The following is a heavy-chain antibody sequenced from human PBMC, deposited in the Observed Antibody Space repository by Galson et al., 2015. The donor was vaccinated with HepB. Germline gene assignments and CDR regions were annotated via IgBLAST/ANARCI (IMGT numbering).Heavy chain of an antibody. CDR2: IWYDGTNK. CDR3: AKARANWGLDIDY. J-gene: IGHJ4*02. Sequence: SLRLSCAASGFTFSTYGLHWVRQAPGKGLEWVSVIWYDGTNKYYADSVKGRFTISRDNSKSTLYLQMNSLRAEDTAVYYCAKARANWGLDIDYWGQGTLVTVSS. D-gene: IGHD7-27*01. V-gene: IGHV3-33*06. CDR1: GFTFSTYG.